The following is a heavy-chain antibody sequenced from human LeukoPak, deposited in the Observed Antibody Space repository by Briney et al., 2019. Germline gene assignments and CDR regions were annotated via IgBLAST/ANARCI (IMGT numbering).Heavy chain of an antibody. J-gene: IGHJ4*02. CDR2: INPNSGGT. CDR1: GYTFTGYY. Sequence: ASVKVSCKASGYTFTGYYMHWVRQAPGQGLEWMGWINPNSGGTNYAQKFQGRVTMTRDTSISTAYMELSRLRSDDTAVYYCARVNNYYDSRGAFDYWGQGTLVTVPS. V-gene: IGHV1-2*02. D-gene: IGHD3-22*01. CDR3: ARVNNYYDSRGAFDY.